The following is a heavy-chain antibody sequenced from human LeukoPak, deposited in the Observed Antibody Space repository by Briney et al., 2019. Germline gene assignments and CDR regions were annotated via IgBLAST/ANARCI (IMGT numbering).Heavy chain of an antibody. Sequence: ASVKVSCKVSGYTLTELSMHWVRQAPGKGLEWMGGFDPEDGETIYAQKFQGRVTMTEDTSTDTAYMELSSLRSEDTAVYYCATDFSDSSGYTISYWGQGTLVTVSS. CDR3: ATDFSDSSGYTISY. V-gene: IGHV1-24*01. D-gene: IGHD3-22*01. J-gene: IGHJ4*02. CDR2: FDPEDGET. CDR1: GYTLTELS.